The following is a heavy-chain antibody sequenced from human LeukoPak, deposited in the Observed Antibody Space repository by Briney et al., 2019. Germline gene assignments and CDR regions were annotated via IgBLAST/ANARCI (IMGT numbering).Heavy chain of an antibody. CDR2: IYYSGST. CDR3: ASMGGSYGY. V-gene: IGHV4-59*01. CDR1: GGSIISYY. J-gene: IGHJ4*02. Sequence: SETLSLTCTVSGGSIISYYWTWIRQPPGKGLEWIGYIYYSGSTNYNPSLKSRVTISVDTSKNQFSLKLSSVTAADTAVYYCASMGGSYGYWGQGTLVTVSS. D-gene: IGHD1-26*01.